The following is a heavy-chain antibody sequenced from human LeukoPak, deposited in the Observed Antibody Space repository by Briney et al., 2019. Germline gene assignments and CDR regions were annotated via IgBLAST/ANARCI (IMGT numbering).Heavy chain of an antibody. CDR1: GYTFTSYD. V-gene: IGHV1-8*01. CDR3: ARGTSLGVIAAGAAFDI. Sequence: AASVKVSCKASGYTFTSYDINWVRQATGQGLEWMGWMNPNSGNTGYAQKFQGRVTMTRNTSISTAYMELSSLRSEDTAVYYCARGTSLGVIAAGAAFDIWGQGTMVTASS. D-gene: IGHD3-10*01. CDR2: MNPNSGNT. J-gene: IGHJ3*02.